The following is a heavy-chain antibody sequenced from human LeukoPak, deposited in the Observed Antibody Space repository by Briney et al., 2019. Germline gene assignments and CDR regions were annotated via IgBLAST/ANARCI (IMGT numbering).Heavy chain of an antibody. D-gene: IGHD3-22*01. V-gene: IGHV3-30*02. Sequence: GGSLRLSCAASGFTFSSYGMHWVRQAPGKGLEWVAVIWYGGSNKYYADSVKGRFTVSRDNSKNTLYLQMNSLRTEDTAVYYCAKGDSSWGQGTMVTVSS. CDR2: IWYGGSNK. J-gene: IGHJ3*01. CDR3: AKGDSS. CDR1: GFTFSSYG.